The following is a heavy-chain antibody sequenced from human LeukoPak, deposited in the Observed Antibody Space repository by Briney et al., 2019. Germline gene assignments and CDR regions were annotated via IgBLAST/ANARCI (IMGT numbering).Heavy chain of an antibody. CDR1: GDSGSSNRAD. V-gene: IGHV6-1*01. Sequence: SQTLSLTFAISGDSGSSNRADWNWIRQSPSRGLEWLGRTYYRSKWYNDYAPSVKSRVTINPDTSKNQFSLQLNSVTPEDTAVYYCARDPITGNRRNYWGQGTLVTVSS. CDR3: ARDPITGNRRNY. CDR2: TYYRSKWYN. D-gene: IGHD1-20*01. J-gene: IGHJ4*02.